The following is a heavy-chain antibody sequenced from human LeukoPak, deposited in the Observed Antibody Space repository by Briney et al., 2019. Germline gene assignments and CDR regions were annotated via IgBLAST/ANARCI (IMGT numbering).Heavy chain of an antibody. Sequence: ASVKVSCKASGYPFRSYVIHWLRQAPGQNLEWIGWINPANGNTKYSRNFQGRVTITRDTSASVVYMELSSLTYEDTAVYFCARDGYDADGYLDYWGQGALVPVSS. CDR2: INPANGNT. V-gene: IGHV1-3*01. CDR1: GYPFRSYV. CDR3: ARDGYDADGYLDY. D-gene: IGHD5-18*01. J-gene: IGHJ4*02.